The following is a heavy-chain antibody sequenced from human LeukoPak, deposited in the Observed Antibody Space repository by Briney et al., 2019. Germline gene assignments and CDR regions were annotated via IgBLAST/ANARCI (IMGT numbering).Heavy chain of an antibody. D-gene: IGHD3-3*01. CDR1: GFTFSSYA. V-gene: IGHV3-23*01. CDR3: AKDTYYDFWSGSPRSDGRYFDY. J-gene: IGHJ4*02. CDR2: ISGSGGST. Sequence: GGSLRLSCAASGFTFSSYAMSWVRQAPGKGLEWVSAISGSGGSTYYADSVKGRFTISRDNSKNTLYLQMNSLRAEDTAVYYCAKDTYYDFWSGSPRSDGRYFDYWGQGTLVTVSS.